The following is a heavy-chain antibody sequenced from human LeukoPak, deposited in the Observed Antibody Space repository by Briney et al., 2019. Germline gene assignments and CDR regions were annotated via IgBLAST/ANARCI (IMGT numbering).Heavy chain of an antibody. CDR3: AREGVPGALDY. J-gene: IGHJ4*02. CDR2: IKYDGSAT. Sequence: GGSLRLSCAASGFTFSNYWMNWVRHAPGKGLVWVSRIKYDGSATAYADSVKGRFTISRDNAKNTLSLQMNSLRAEDTAVYYCAREGVPGALDYWGQGTLVTASS. CDR1: GFTFSNYW. V-gene: IGHV3-74*01. D-gene: IGHD4/OR15-4a*01.